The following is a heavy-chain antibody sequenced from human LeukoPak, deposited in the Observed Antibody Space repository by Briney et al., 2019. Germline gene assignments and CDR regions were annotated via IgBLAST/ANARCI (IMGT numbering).Heavy chain of an antibody. D-gene: IGHD6-13*01. J-gene: IGHJ6*02. CDR3: ARDLIAAATYYYYGMDV. V-gene: IGHV3-48*03. CDR2: ISSSGSTI. CDR1: RFTFSSYE. Sequence: GGSLRLSCAASRFTFSSYEMNWVSQAPGKGLEWVSYISSSGSTIYYADSVKGRFTISRDNAKNSLYLQMNSLRAEDTAVYYCARDLIAAATYYYYGMDVWGQGTTVTVSS.